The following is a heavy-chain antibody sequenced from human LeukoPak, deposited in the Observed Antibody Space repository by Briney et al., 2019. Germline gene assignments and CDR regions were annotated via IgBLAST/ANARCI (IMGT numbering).Heavy chain of an antibody. D-gene: IGHD2-2*01. Sequence: PSETLSLTCAVYGGSFSGYYWSWIRQPPGKGLEWIGEINHSGSTNYNPSLKSRVTISVDTSKNQFSLKLSSVTAADTAVYYCARAGDCSSTSCYSGDFDYWGQGTLVTVSS. V-gene: IGHV4-34*01. CDR1: GGSFSGYY. CDR3: ARAGDCSSTSCYSGDFDY. J-gene: IGHJ4*02. CDR2: INHSGST.